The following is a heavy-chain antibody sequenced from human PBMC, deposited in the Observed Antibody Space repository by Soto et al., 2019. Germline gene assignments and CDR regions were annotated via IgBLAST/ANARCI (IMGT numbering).Heavy chain of an antibody. CDR2: MYKTGNT. CDR3: ARDLWGYCGADCYPLDV. D-gene: IGHD2-21*02. Sequence: ASETLSLTCTVSGGSISTYYWSWIRQPPGKGLEWIGYMYKTGNTIYNPSLKSRVTISVDTSKNQFSLKLNSVTAADTAVYYCARDLWGYCGADCYPLDVWGQGTTVTVSS. V-gene: IGHV4-59*01. J-gene: IGHJ6*02. CDR1: GGSISTYY.